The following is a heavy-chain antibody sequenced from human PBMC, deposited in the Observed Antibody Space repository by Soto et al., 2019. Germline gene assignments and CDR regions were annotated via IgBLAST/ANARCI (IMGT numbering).Heavy chain of an antibody. Sequence: QVQLVQSGAEVKKPGASVKVSCKASGYTFTSYGISWVRQAPGQGLEWMGWISAYNGNTNYAQSLQGRVTMTTDTSRSTAYMELRGLRSDDTAVYYCARDPYNVLMVNAQNLYGMDVWGQGTTVTVSS. CDR1: GYTFTSYG. D-gene: IGHD2-8*01. V-gene: IGHV1-18*01. J-gene: IGHJ6*02. CDR3: ARDPYNVLMVNAQNLYGMDV. CDR2: ISAYNGNT.